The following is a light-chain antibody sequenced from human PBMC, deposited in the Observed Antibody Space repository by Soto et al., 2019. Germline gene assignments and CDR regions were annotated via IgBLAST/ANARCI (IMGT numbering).Light chain of an antibody. J-gene: IGKJ2*01. Sequence: EIVMTQSPGTLSLSPGERATISCRASQVIGSRYLAWYHQKSGQAPRLLIDGASSRATGIPDRFSGSGSGTDFTLTISRLEPEDFGVYYCQQFGSSIPHSFGQGTKLEIK. CDR2: GAS. V-gene: IGKV3-20*01. CDR3: QQFGSSIPHS. CDR1: QVIGSRY.